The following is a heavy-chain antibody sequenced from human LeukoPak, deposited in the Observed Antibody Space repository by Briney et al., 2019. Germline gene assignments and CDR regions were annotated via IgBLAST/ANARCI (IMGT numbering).Heavy chain of an antibody. J-gene: IGHJ4*02. CDR3: ARDHYCSGGSCYSYYFDY. Sequence: ASVKVSCKASGYTFSNYYIHWVRQAPGQGLEWMGWINPNSGGTNYAQKFQGRVTMTRDTSISTAYMELSRLRSDDTAVYYCARDHYCSGGSCYSYYFDYWGQGTLVTVSS. D-gene: IGHD2-15*01. CDR2: INPNSGGT. V-gene: IGHV1-2*02. CDR1: GYTFSNYY.